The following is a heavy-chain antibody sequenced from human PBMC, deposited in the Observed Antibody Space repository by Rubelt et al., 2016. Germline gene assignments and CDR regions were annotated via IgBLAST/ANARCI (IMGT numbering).Heavy chain of an antibody. CDR1: GFSLSTSGVG. Sequence: QITLKESGPTLVKPTQTLTLTCTFSGFSLSTSGVGVGWIRQPPGKALEWLALIYWDDDKRYSPSLKSRLTITKDTSNNQVVLTMTNMDPVDTATYYGAHSYERLRDRWFDPWGQGTLVTVSS. J-gene: IGHJ5*02. CDR3: AHSYERLRDRWFDP. V-gene: IGHV2-5*02. CDR2: IYWDDDK. D-gene: IGHD4-17*01.